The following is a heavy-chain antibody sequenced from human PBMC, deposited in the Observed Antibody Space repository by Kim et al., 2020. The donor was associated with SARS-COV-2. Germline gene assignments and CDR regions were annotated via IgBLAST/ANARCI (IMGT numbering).Heavy chain of an antibody. J-gene: IGHJ4*02. Sequence: YAQKFQGRVTMTRNTSISTAYMELSSLRSEDTAVYYCARGKGKQQLVSGYWGQGTLVTVSS. CDR3: ARGKGKQQLVSGY. D-gene: IGHD6-13*01. V-gene: IGHV1-8*01.